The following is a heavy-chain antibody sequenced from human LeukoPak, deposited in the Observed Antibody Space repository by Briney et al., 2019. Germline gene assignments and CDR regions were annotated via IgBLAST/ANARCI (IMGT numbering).Heavy chain of an antibody. V-gene: IGHV3-74*01. Sequence: GGSLRLSCVASGFTFSDYWMDWVRQVPGKGLVWVSRINGDGTSASYADSVKGRFTISRDNAKNTMYLQMNSLRGEDTAVYYCARELGYCGHTRCHKPLDFWGQGTLATVSS. J-gene: IGHJ4*02. CDR3: ARELGYCGHTRCHKPLDF. CDR1: GFTFSDYW. D-gene: IGHD2-2*01. CDR2: INGDGTSA.